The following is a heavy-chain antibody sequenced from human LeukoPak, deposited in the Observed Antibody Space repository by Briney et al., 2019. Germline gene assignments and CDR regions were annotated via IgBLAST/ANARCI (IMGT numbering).Heavy chain of an antibody. CDR3: ARGVYALDI. J-gene: IGHJ3*02. CDR1: GFTFSSYW. CDR2: INQDGSEM. Sequence: GGSLRLSCAASGFTFSSYWMTWVRQAPGKVLEWVASINQDGSEMYHVDSVKGRFTISRDNTKNSLFLQMNSLRADDTAVYYCARGVYALDIWGQGTMVTVSS. V-gene: IGHV3-7*03.